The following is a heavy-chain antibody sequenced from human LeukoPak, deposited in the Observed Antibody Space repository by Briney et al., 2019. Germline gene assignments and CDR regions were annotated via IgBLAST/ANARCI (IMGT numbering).Heavy chain of an antibody. CDR1: GYSFTSYG. CDR3: ARHLTGYGDYNYFDY. V-gene: IGHV5-10-1*01. J-gene: IGHJ4*02. CDR2: IDPSDSYT. Sequence: GESLKISCKGSGYSFTSYGISWVRQMPGKGLEWIGRIDPSDSYTNYSPSFQGHVTISADKSISTAYLQWSSLKASDTAMYYCARHLTGYGDYNYFDYWGQGTLVTVSS. D-gene: IGHD4-17*01.